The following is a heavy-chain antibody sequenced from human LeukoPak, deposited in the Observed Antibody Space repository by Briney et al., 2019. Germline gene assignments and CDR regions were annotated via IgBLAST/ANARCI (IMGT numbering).Heavy chain of an antibody. Sequence: PGGSLRLSCEASGFTFGSHAMYWVRQAPGKGLEWVAGIFGSGGSPHYADSVKGRFTISRDNPGNTVYLQINSLRDDDTAVYYCGKTTVGYSSGQKPAWPVDFWGQGTLVTVSS. CDR3: GKTTVGYSSGQKPAWPVDF. J-gene: IGHJ4*02. CDR1: GFTFGSHA. D-gene: IGHD5-18*01. V-gene: IGHV3-23*01. CDR2: IFGSGGSP.